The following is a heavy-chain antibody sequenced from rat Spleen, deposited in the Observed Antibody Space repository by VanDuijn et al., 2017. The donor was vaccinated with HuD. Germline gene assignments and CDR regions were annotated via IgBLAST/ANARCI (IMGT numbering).Heavy chain of an antibody. CDR1: GFTFSDYY. J-gene: IGHJ4*01. V-gene: IGHV5-22*01. D-gene: IGHD1-4*01. CDR3: AGITDVMDA. CDR2: ISYEGSGT. Sequence: EVQLVESGGGLVQPGRSLKLSCAAPGFTFSDYYLAWVRQAPKKGLEWVASISYEGSGTYYGDSVKGRFTISRDNAKSTLYLQMDSLRSEDTATYYCAGITDVMDAWGQGASVTVSS.